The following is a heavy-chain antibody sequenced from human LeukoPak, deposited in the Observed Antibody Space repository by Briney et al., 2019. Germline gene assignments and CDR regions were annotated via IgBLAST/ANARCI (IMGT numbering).Heavy chain of an antibody. CDR1: GFTFSSYA. CDR3: AKTISYGDYVPFDY. D-gene: IGHD4-17*01. CDR2: ISGSGGST. J-gene: IGHJ4*02. V-gene: IGHV3-23*01. Sequence: GGSLRLSCAASGFTFSSYAMSWVRQAPGKGLEWVSAISGSGGSTYYADSVKGRFTISRDNSKNTLYLQTNSLRAEDTAVYYCAKTISYGDYVPFDYWGQGTLVTVSS.